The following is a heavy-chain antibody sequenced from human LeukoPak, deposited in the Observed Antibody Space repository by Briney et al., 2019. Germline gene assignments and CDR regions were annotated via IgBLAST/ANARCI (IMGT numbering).Heavy chain of an antibody. J-gene: IGHJ4*02. V-gene: IGHV4-30-4*08. CDR3: ARQHDYGDSLPDY. Sequence: PSETLSLTCTVSGGSISSADDYWSWIRQPPGKGLEWIGYISYSGSTYYNPSLKSRLTISVDTSKNQISLKLSSVTAADTAVYYCARQHDYGDSLPDYWGQGTLVTVSS. CDR1: GGSISSADDY. CDR2: ISYSGST. D-gene: IGHD4-17*01.